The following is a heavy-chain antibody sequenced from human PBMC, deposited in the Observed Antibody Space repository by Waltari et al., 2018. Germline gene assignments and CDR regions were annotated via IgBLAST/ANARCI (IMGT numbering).Heavy chain of an antibody. CDR2: MSAGGLI. D-gene: IGHD6-13*01. Sequence: EAQLSESGGGLVQPGGSLRLSCAASGLPFSPSTMSWVRQAPGKGLEWVSAMSAGGLIYYAESVKGRFSISRDNSKNTLYLQMNRLRDEDTAIYYCAKDEGARIAPTYGMDVWGQGTTVTVSS. CDR3: AKDEGARIAPTYGMDV. CDR1: GLPFSPST. J-gene: IGHJ6*02. V-gene: IGHV3-23*01.